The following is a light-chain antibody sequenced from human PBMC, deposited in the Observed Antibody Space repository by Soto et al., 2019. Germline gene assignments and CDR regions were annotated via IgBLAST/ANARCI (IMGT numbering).Light chain of an antibody. CDR3: SSYTSSSLDV. CDR1: SSDVGGSNY. V-gene: IGLV2-14*01. J-gene: IGLJ1*01. Sequence: ALTQPVSVSGSPGQSIPISCTGTSSDVGGSNYVSWYQQLPGKAPKLMIYDVSDRPSGVSNRFSGSKSGNTASLTIAGLQAEDEADYYCSSYTSSSLDVFGTGTNVTVL. CDR2: DVS.